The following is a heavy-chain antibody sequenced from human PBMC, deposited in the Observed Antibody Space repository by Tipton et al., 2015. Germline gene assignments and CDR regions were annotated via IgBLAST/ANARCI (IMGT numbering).Heavy chain of an antibody. CDR3: ATAYYFDSRAAYYFDN. J-gene: IGHJ4*02. Sequence: TLSLTCSVSGDSISSSNWWSWVRQPPGKGLEWIGEIHHGGSTNYNPSLKSRVTMSVDTSKNQFSLHLSSVTAADTAVYYCATAYYFDSRAAYYFDNWGQGTLVTVSS. CDR2: IHHGGST. D-gene: IGHD3-22*01. CDR1: GDSISSSNW. V-gene: IGHV4-4*02.